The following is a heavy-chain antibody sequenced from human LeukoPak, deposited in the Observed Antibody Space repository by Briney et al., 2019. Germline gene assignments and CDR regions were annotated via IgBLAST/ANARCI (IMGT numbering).Heavy chain of an antibody. Sequence: ASVKVSCKASGGTFSSYAISWVRQAPGQGLEWMGGIIPIFGTANYAQKFQGRVTITADESTGTAYMELSSLRSEDTAVYYCARGTHYYYYYMDVWGKGTTVTVSS. CDR3: ARGTHYYYYYMDV. D-gene: IGHD1-1*01. J-gene: IGHJ6*03. V-gene: IGHV1-69*13. CDR2: IIPIFGTA. CDR1: GGTFSSYA.